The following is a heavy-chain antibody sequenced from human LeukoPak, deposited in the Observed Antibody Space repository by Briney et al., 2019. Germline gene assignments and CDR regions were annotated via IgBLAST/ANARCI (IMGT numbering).Heavy chain of an antibody. D-gene: IGHD3-9*01. J-gene: IGHJ3*02. Sequence: PSETLSLTCAVYGGSFSGYYWSWIRQPPGKGLEWIGEINHSGSTNYNPSLKSRVTISVDTSKNQFSLKLSSVTAADTAVYYCARRNTYYDILTGYYFQAFDIWGQGTMVTVSS. CDR2: INHSGST. CDR1: GGSFSGYY. V-gene: IGHV4-34*01. CDR3: ARRNTYYDILTGYYFQAFDI.